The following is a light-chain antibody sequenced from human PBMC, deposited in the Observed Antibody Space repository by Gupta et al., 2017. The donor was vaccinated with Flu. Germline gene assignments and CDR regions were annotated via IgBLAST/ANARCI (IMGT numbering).Light chain of an antibody. J-gene: IGKJ2*01. CDR1: QSGNNNM. CDR2: GAS. CDR3: QQYNNSRYT. Sequence: GTLPLSPGERATLSCRGSQSGNNNMLAWYQQKPGQAPRLLMYGASSRAAGIPDRFSGSWSGTDFTLTIRRLEPEDFAVYYCQQYNNSRYTFGRGTKLEIK. V-gene: IGKV3-20*01.